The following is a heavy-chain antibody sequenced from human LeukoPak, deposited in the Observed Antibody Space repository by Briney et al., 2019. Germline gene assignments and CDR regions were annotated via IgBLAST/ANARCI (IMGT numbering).Heavy chain of an antibody. J-gene: IGHJ4*02. V-gene: IGHV4-34*01. CDR1: GGSFSGYY. Sequence: SETLSLTCAVYGGSFSGYYWSWIRQPPGKGLEWIGEINHSGSTNYNPSLKSRVTISVDTSKNQFSLKLSSVTAADTAVHYCARRRPPGYSSGWYGGNFDYWGQGTLVTVSS. CDR3: ARRRPPGYSSGWYGGNFDY. D-gene: IGHD6-19*01. CDR2: INHSGST.